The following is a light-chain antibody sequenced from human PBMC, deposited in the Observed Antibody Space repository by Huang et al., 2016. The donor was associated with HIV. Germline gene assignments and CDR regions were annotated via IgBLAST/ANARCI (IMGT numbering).Light chain of an antibody. V-gene: IGKV3-20*01. CDR2: GAS. CDR3: QQYSISSFT. CDR1: QSVDSSY. Sequence: EIVLTQSPGTLSLSPGERSTFSCRASQSVDSSYLAWYQQKPGQAPRLLIYGASSRATGIPDRFSGSRSGTDFTLTISRLEPEDFAVYYCQQYSISSFTFGPGTKVDIK. J-gene: IGKJ3*01.